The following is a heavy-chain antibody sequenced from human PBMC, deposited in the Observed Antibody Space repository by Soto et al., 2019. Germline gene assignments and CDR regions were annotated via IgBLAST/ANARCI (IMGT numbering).Heavy chain of an antibody. J-gene: IGHJ5*02. V-gene: IGHV4-31*03. D-gene: IGHD2-21*01. CDR2: IYVTGAV. Sequence: SETLSLTCSVSGASLNSGNYYWRWIRQVPGKGLEWIGHIYVTGAVDYNPSLRDRITISQDTSERQFSLNLRLVTAADTAVYYCARLRIATNNYKWFDPWGQGTLVTVSS. CDR3: ARLRIATNNYKWFDP. CDR1: GASLNSGNYY.